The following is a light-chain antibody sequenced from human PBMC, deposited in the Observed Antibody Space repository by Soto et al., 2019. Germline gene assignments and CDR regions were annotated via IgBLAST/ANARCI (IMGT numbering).Light chain of an antibody. J-gene: IGKJ1*01. V-gene: IGKV3-20*01. Sequence: EIVLTQSPGTLSLSPGERATLSCRASQSVSSNYLAWYQQKPGQAPRLLIYGASSRATGIPDRFSGSGSGREFTLTISRLEPEDFAVYYCQQYGSSPRTFGQGTKVEIK. CDR1: QSVSSNY. CDR3: QQYGSSPRT. CDR2: GAS.